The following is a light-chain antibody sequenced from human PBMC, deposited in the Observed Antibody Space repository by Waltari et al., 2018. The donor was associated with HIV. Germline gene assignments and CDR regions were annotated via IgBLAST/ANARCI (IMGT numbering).Light chain of an antibody. CDR2: WAS. CDR1: QSVLYNSNNKNY. CDR3: QQYYSPLRT. Sequence: DIVMTQSPDSLAASLGERATINCKSSQSVLYNSNNKNYLAWYQQKPGQPPKLLIYWASTRESGVPDRFSGSGSGTDFTLTINSLQAEDVALYYCQQYYSPLRTFGQGTKVEVK. V-gene: IGKV4-1*01. J-gene: IGKJ1*01.